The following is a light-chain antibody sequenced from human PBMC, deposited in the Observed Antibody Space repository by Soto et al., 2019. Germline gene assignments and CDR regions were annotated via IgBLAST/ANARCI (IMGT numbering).Light chain of an antibody. V-gene: IGKV3-20*01. Sequence: EIVLTQSPGTLSLSPGERATLSCRASQSVSSSYLGWYQQKPGQAPSLLIYGASSRATGIPDRFSSSGSGTDFTPTISRLEPEDFAVYYCQQYGSSPHTFGGGTKVEIK. CDR2: GAS. CDR3: QQYGSSPHT. J-gene: IGKJ4*01. CDR1: QSVSSSY.